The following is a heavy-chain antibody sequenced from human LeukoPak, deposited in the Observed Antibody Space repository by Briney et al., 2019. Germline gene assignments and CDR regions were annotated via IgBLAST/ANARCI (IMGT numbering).Heavy chain of an antibody. V-gene: IGHV3-23*01. J-gene: IGHJ4*02. Sequence: GGSLRLSCAASGFTFSSYAMSWVRQASGKGLEWVSAISGSGGSTYYADSVKGRFTISRDNSKNTLYLQMNSLRAEDTAVYYCARVELYGSGSYYNGLYFDYWGQGTLVTVSS. D-gene: IGHD3-10*01. CDR3: ARVELYGSGSYYNGLYFDY. CDR1: GFTFSSYA. CDR2: ISGSGGST.